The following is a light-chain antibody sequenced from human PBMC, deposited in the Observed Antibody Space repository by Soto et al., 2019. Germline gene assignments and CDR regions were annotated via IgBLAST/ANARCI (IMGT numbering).Light chain of an antibody. CDR3: HQYAWSPLT. J-gene: IGKJ5*01. CDR1: QSVPRSY. CDR2: DAS. V-gene: IGKV3-20*01. Sequence: EIVLTQSPGTLSFSPGERATLSCRASQSVPRSYLAWYQQRPGQAPRLVIYDASSRATGIPDRFSGSESGTEHTLTISSLESEDFAVYYCHQYAWSPLTFGQGTRLEIK.